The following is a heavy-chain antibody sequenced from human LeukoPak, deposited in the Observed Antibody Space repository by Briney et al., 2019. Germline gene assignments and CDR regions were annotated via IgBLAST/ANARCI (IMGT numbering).Heavy chain of an antibody. CDR3: AKDAAGPEY. CDR2: ISASGSST. J-gene: IGHJ4*02. V-gene: IGHV3-23*01. D-gene: IGHD6-13*01. CDR1: GLAFSTYS. Sequence: GGSLRLSCAASGLAFSTYSMSWVRWAPGKGLYWVSAISASGSSTYYADSVKGRFTISRDNSKNTLHLQINSLRAEDTAVYYCAKDAAGPEYWGQGTLVTVSS.